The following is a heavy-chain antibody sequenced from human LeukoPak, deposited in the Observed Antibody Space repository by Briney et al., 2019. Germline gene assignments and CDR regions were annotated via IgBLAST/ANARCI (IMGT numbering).Heavy chain of an antibody. Sequence: PGGSLRLSCEPYGFTLSSYAMHWVRQVPGKGLEWVAFIRFDGSETDFLDSVKGRFTISRDNSKTTVYLDMKNLRPEDTAIYYCAKQHSSMVRGVDNWGRGTLVTVSS. J-gene: IGHJ4*02. CDR3: AKQHSSMVRGVDN. D-gene: IGHD3-10*01. CDR1: GFTLSSYA. CDR2: IRFDGSET. V-gene: IGHV3-30*02.